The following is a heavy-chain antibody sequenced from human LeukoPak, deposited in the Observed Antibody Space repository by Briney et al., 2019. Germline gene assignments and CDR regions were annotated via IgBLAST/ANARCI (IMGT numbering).Heavy chain of an antibody. CDR2: ISSSGRTI. D-gene: IGHD3-9*01. J-gene: IGHJ4*02. Sequence: GGSPRLSPAASLFTFISYEMKSVSHAPGKGLEWVSYISSSGRTIYYADSVKGRFTISRDNAKNSLYLQMNSLRAEDTAVYYCARDMDPTISYYFDYWSQGTLVTVSS. CDR1: LFTFISYE. V-gene: IGHV3-48*03. CDR3: ARDMDPTISYYFDY.